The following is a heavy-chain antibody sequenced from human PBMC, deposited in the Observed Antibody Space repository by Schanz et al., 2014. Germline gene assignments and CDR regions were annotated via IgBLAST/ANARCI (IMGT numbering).Heavy chain of an antibody. CDR2: ISGYNGKT. V-gene: IGHV1-18*04. J-gene: IGHJ4*02. CDR3: ARGWGYDALTGYVF. D-gene: IGHD3-9*01. CDR1: GYTFRHYG. Sequence: QVQLVQSGGEVKKPGASVKVSCKASGYTFRHYGISWLRQAPGQGLEWMGYISGYNGKTNYAPKVQDRVTMTTDTSTSTAYMELRSLRSDDTAVYYCARGWGYDALTGYVFWGQGTLVNVSS.